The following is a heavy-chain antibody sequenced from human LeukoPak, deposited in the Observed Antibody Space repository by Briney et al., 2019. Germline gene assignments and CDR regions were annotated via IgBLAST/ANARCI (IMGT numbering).Heavy chain of an antibody. CDR2: ISAYNANT. CDR1: GYTFTSYG. CDR3: ARTPNGYYDSTGYFPYYFDY. J-gene: IGHJ4*02. Sequence: ASVNVSCKASGYTFTSYGISWVRQAPGQGLEWVGWISAYNANTNYAHKLQGRVTMTTDTSTNTAHMELRSLRSDDTAVYYCARTPNGYYDSTGYFPYYFDYWGQGTLVTVSS. V-gene: IGHV1-18*01. D-gene: IGHD3-22*01.